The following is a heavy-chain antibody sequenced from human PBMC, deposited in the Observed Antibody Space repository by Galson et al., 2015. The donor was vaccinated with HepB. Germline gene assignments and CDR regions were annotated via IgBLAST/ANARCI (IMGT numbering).Heavy chain of an antibody. CDR2: ISGYDVNV. CDR3: AGGGLATIGGPTFDY. CDR1: GYTFSRFS. Sequence: SGYTFSRFSISWLRQAPGQGLEWMGWISGYDVNVRYAQKFQGRLTMTTDTSTSTAHLDLRSLRSDDSDVYYCAGGGLATIGGPTFDYWGQGTLVTVSS. J-gene: IGHJ4*02. V-gene: IGHV1-18*01. D-gene: IGHD5-24*01.